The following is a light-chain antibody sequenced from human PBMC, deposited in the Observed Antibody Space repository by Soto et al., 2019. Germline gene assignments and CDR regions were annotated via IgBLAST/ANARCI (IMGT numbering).Light chain of an antibody. V-gene: IGLV2-11*01. Sequence: QSVLTQPASVSGSPGQSVTISCTGTSSDVGGYNYVSWYQQHPGKAPNVIIFDVSKRPSGVPDRFSGSKSGNTASLTISGLQAEYEADYYCCSYAGGPYVFGTGTKVTVL. CDR1: SSDVGGYNY. CDR3: CSYAGGPYV. CDR2: DVS. J-gene: IGLJ1*01.